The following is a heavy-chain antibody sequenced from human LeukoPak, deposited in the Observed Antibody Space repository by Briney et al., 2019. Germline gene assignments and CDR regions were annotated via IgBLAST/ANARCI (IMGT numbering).Heavy chain of an antibody. V-gene: IGHV3-23*01. CDR1: GFNFSDSR. J-gene: IGHJ4*02. D-gene: IGHD6-13*01. CDR3: AAREYRKYSSSWYVFNY. CDR2: ISGSGGST. Sequence: GGSLRLSCATSGFNFSDSRMTWVRQAPGKGLEWVSAISGSGGSTYYADSVKGRFTISRDNSKNTLYLQMNSLRAEDTAVYYCAAREYRKYSSSWYVFNYWGQGTLVTVSS.